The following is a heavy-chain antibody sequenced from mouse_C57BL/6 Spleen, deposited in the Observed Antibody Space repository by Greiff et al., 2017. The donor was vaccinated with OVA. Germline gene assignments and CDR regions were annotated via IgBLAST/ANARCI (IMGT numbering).Heavy chain of an antibody. V-gene: IGHV1-54*01. CDR2: INPGSGGT. J-gene: IGHJ2*01. Sequence: VKLQESGAELVRPGTSVKVSCKASGYAFTNYLIEWVKQRPGQGLEWIGVINPGSGGTNYNEKFKGKATLTADKSSSTAYMQLSSLTSEDSAVYFCARKGTTAFDYWGQGTTLTVSS. D-gene: IGHD1-2*01. CDR1: GYAFTNYL. CDR3: ARKGTTAFDY.